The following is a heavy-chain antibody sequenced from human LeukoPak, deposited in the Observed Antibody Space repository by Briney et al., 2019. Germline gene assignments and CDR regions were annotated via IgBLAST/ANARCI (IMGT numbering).Heavy chain of an antibody. J-gene: IGHJ4*02. CDR1: GFTFSSYW. Sequence: HSGGSLRLSCAASGFTFSSYWMNWVRQAPGKGLVWVSRIASDGSSTTYADSVKGRFTISRDNSKNTLYLQMNSLRAEDTAVYYCAKESYYDSSTEFDYWGQGTLVTVSS. CDR3: AKESYYDSSTEFDY. CDR2: IASDGSST. V-gene: IGHV3-74*01. D-gene: IGHD3-22*01.